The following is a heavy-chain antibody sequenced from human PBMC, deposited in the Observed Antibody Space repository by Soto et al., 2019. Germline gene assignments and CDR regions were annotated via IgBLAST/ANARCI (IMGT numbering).Heavy chain of an antibody. CDR1: GGSISSYY. CDR2: IYYSGIT. J-gene: IGHJ4*02. Sequence: SETLSLTCTVSGGSISSYYWSWIRQPPGKGLEWIGYIYYSGITNYNPSLKSRVTISVDTSKNQFSLKLSSVTAADTAVYYCARHTYYYDSSGYFYFDYWGQGTLVTVSS. V-gene: IGHV4-59*01. CDR3: ARHTYYYDSSGYFYFDY. D-gene: IGHD3-22*01.